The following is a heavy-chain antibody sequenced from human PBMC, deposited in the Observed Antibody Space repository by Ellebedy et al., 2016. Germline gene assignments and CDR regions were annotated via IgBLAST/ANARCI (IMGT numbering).Heavy chain of an antibody. Sequence: GGSLRLSCVASGFPFDDYAMHWVRQAPGKGLEWVPGISWIGGNIAFADSVKGRFIISRDKAKNYLYLQMNRLRAEDTALYYGTKGRRLRPYYSGMDVWGQGTTVIVSS. V-gene: IGHV3-9*01. J-gene: IGHJ6*02. CDR3: TKGRRLRPYYSGMDV. CDR2: ISWIGGNI. D-gene: IGHD3-16*01. CDR1: GFPFDDYA.